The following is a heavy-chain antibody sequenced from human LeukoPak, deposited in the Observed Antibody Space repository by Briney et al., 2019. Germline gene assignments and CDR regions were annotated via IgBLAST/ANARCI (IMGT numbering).Heavy chain of an antibody. D-gene: IGHD3-10*01. Sequence: SETLSLTCAVYGGSFSGYYWSWIRQPPGKGLEWIGEINHSGSTNYNPSLKSRVTISVDTSKNQFSLKLSSVTAADPAVYYCARAYYGSGSKLKPYYYYMDVWGKGTTVTVSS. CDR1: GGSFSGYY. CDR2: INHSGST. CDR3: ARAYYGSGSKLKPYYYYMDV. V-gene: IGHV4-34*01. J-gene: IGHJ6*03.